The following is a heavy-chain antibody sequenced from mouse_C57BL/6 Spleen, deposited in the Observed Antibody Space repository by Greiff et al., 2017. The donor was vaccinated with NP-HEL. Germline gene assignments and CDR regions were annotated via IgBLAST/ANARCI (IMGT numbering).Heavy chain of an antibody. CDR3: ARDQLGRMGFDY. Sequence: EVQLVESGGGLVKPGGSLKLSCAASGFTFSSYAMSWVRQTPEKRLEWVATISDGGSYTYYPDNVKGRFTISRDNAKNNLYLQMSHLKSEDTAMNYCARDQLGRMGFDYWGQGTTLTVSS. CDR2: ISDGGSYT. J-gene: IGHJ2*01. V-gene: IGHV5-4*01. CDR1: GFTFSSYA. D-gene: IGHD4-1*02.